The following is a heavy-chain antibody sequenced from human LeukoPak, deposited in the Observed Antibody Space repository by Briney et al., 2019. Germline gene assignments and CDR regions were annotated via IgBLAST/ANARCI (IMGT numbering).Heavy chain of an antibody. CDR3: ARGFYYGSGSYSWFDP. J-gene: IGHJ5*02. CDR1: GYTFTSYG. CDR2: ISAYNGNT. Sequence: ASVKVSCKDSGYTFTSYGITWVRQAPGQGLEWMGWISAYNGNTNYAQKLQGRVTMTTDTSTGTGNMALRSLRSDDTAVYYCARGFYYGSGSYSWFDPWGQGTLVTVSS. D-gene: IGHD3-10*01. V-gene: IGHV1-18*01.